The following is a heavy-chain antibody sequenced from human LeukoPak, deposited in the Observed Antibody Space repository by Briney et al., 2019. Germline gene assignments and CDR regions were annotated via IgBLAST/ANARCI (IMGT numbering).Heavy chain of an antibody. J-gene: IGHJ1*01. Sequence: GGSLRLSCAASGFTFSFNGMHWVRQAPGKGLEWVALIQYDGNNKYYTDSVKGRFTISRDNSKNTLYLQMNSLRPEDTAVYYCAKGHMTTCFQHWGQGTLVTVSS. D-gene: IGHD4-11*01. CDR2: IQYDGNNK. V-gene: IGHV3-30*02. CDR1: GFTFSFNG. CDR3: AKGHMTTCFQH.